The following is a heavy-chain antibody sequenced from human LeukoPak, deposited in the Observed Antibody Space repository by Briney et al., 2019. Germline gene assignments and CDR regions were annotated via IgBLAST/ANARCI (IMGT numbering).Heavy chain of an antibody. Sequence: ASVKVSCKASGYTFTSYGLSWVRQAPAQGLEWMGWISAYNGNTNSAQKLQGRVTMTTDTSTSTAYMELRSLRSDDTAVYYCARDLVGRGDPLLDVWGKGTTVTVSS. CDR3: ARDLVGRGDPLLDV. V-gene: IGHV1-18*01. J-gene: IGHJ6*04. CDR1: GYTFTSYG. D-gene: IGHD4-17*01. CDR2: ISAYNGNT.